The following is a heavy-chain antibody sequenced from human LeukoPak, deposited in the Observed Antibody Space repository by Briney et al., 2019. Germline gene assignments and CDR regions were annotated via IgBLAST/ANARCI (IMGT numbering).Heavy chain of an antibody. CDR2: INPNSGGT. Sequence: ASVKVSCKASGYTFTGYYMHWVRQAPGQGLEWMGWINPNSGGTNYAQKFQGRVTMTRDTSISTAYMELSRLRSDDTAVYYCARTTYYYDSSLYYWGQETLVTVSS. D-gene: IGHD3-22*01. J-gene: IGHJ4*02. V-gene: IGHV1-2*02. CDR1: GYTFTGYY. CDR3: ARTTYYYDSSLYY.